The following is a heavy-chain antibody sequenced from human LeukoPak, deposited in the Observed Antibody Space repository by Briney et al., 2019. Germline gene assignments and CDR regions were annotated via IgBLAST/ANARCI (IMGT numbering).Heavy chain of an antibody. J-gene: IGHJ4*02. CDR1: GGSISGYY. CDR2: IHYTGST. Sequence: SETLSLTCTVSGGSISGYYWSWIRQTPGKGLEWIGYIHYTGSTNYSPSLKSRVTISVDTSKNHFSLKVTSVTAADTAVYYCARDRGHGGPYYFDYRGQGTLVTVSS. D-gene: IGHD4-23*01. CDR3: ARDRGHGGPYYFDY. V-gene: IGHV4-59*01.